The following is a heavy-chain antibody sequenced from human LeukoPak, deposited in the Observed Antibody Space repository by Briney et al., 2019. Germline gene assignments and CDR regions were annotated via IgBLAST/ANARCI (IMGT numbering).Heavy chain of an antibody. CDR1: GFTFGSYG. CDR3: ARGTVAPDN. V-gene: IGHV3-23*01. Sequence: GGYLRLSCAASGFTFGSYGMSWVRQAPGKGLEWVSGISGSTISYGDSVKGRFTISRDNSKNTLFLQMNSLRVEDTAIYYCARGTVAPDNWGQGTLVTVSS. CDR2: ISGSTIS. J-gene: IGHJ4*02. D-gene: IGHD4-4*01.